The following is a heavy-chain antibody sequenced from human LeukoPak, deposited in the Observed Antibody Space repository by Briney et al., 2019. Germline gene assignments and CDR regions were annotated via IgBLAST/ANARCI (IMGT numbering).Heavy chain of an antibody. D-gene: IGHD3-10*01. J-gene: IGHJ6*02. CDR3: ARDLGSGSYFYYGMDV. V-gene: IGHV3-23*01. Sequence: GGSLRLSCAASGFTFRSYAMSWVRQAPGKGLEWVSTVTGGGGTTYYADSVKGRFTISRDNSKNTLYLQMNSLRAEDTAVYYCARDLGSGSYFYYGMDVWGQGTTVTVSS. CDR1: GFTFRSYA. CDR2: VTGGGGTT.